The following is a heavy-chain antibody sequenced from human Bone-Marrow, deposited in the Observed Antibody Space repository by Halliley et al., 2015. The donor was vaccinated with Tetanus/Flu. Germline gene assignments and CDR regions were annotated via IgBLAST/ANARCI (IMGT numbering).Heavy chain of an antibody. J-gene: IGHJ4*02. CDR2: INTYSGDT. D-gene: IGHD2-15*01. CDR3: ARDLTWGYLDK. V-gene: IGHV1-18*01. CDR1: GYTFTTFG. Sequence: QMQLVQSGPEVKQPGASVKVSCRASGYTFTTFGINWLRQAPGQGLEWMGRINTYSGDTKYAQKVQGRVTLTTDTATSTAYMDLKSLRSDDTAMYFCARDLTWGYLDKWGQGSLVTVSS.